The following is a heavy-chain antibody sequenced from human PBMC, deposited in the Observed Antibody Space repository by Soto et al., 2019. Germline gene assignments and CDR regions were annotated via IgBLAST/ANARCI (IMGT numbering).Heavy chain of an antibody. CDR2: INHSGST. CDR1: GGSFSGYY. J-gene: IGHJ6*03. CDR3: ARGVSNYDFWSGYSHYYYYMDV. Sequence: SETLSLTCAVYGGSFSGYYWSWIRQPPGKGLEGIGEINHSGSTNYNPSLKSRVTISVDTSKSQFSLKLSSVTAADTAIYYCARGVSNYDFWSGYSHYYYYMDVWGKGTTVTVSS. V-gene: IGHV4-34*01. D-gene: IGHD3-3*01.